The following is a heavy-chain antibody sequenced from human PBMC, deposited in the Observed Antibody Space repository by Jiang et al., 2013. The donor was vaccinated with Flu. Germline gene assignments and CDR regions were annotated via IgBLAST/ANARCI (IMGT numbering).Heavy chain of an antibody. Sequence: SGAEVKKPGASVKVSCKASGYTFMSYGISWVRQAPGQGLEWMGWISVYNDNTIYAQHLQGRVTVTTDTSTSTAYLELRSLRFDDTAVYYCARVTGGAAHGYYFDPWGQGTLVTVS. D-gene: IGHD1-26*01. V-gene: IGHV1-18*01. J-gene: IGHJ5*02. CDR1: GYTFMSYG. CDR3: ARVTGGAAHGYYFDP. CDR2: ISVYNDNT.